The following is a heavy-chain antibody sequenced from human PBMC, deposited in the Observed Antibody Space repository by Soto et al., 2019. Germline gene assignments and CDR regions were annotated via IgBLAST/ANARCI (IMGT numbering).Heavy chain of an antibody. CDR3: AGGDYYHSSGYYFYYYTMDV. Sequence: SETLSLTCTVSGDSITSNNFYWGWIRQAPGLGLEWIGSSSHGGSTYYNPSLKSRVTVSVETSKSQFSLKLSSVTAADTAVYYCAGGDYYHSSGYYFYYYTMDVWGQGTTVTVSS. D-gene: IGHD3-22*01. V-gene: IGHV4-39*01. CDR2: SSHGGST. J-gene: IGHJ6*02. CDR1: GDSITSNNFY.